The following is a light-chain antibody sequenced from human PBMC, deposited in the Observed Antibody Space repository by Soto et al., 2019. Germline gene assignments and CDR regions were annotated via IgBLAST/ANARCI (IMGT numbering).Light chain of an antibody. CDR1: TGDVGGYNY. CDR3: CSYAGSYLYV. V-gene: IGLV2-11*01. CDR2: DVN. Sequence: QSALTRPRSVSGSLGQSVTISCTGTTGDVGGYNYVSWYQHHPGKAPKLIIYDVNNRPSGVPDRFSGSKSGNTASLTISGLRPEDEADYHCCSYAGSYLYVFGTGTKSPS. J-gene: IGLJ1*01.